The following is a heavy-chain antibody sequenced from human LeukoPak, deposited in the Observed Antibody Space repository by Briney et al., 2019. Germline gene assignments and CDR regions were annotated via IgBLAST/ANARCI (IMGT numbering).Heavy chain of an antibody. CDR3: ARGGDYGDYGNWYFDL. D-gene: IGHD4-17*01. CDR1: GFTFDDYG. V-gene: IGHV3-20*04. J-gene: IGHJ2*01. CDR2: INWNGGST. Sequence: GGSLRLSCADSGFTFDDYGMSWVRQAPGKGLEWVSGINWNGGSTGYADSVKGRFTISRDNAKNSLYLQMNSLRAEDTALYYCARGGDYGDYGNWYFDLWGRGTLVTVSS.